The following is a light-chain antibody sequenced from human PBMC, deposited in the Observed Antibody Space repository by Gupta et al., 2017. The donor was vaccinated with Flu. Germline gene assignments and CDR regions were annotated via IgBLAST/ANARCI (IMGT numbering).Light chain of an antibody. CDR1: SSDVGCYNV. J-gene: IGLJ3*02. V-gene: IGLV2-23*02. CDR2: EVS. CDR3: CEDADGDTWV. Sequence: WITMSCTGSSSDVGCYNVVSWYQQHPGEAHKLIIDEVSKRPSGVADRFSGSKAGDTASLTISGLQEEDEADYYCCEDADGDTWVFGGGTRVIVL.